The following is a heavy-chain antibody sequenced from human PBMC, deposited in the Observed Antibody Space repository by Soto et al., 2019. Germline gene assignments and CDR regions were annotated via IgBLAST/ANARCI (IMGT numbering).Heavy chain of an antibody. CDR2: ISYDGSNK. Sequence: GGSLRLSCAASGFTFSSYAMHWVRQAPGKGLEWVAVISYDGSNKYYADSVKGRFTISRDNSKNTLYLQMNSLRAEDTAVYYCARGIAAAGIEANWFDPWGQGTLVTVSS. CDR3: ARGIAAAGIEANWFDP. V-gene: IGHV3-30-3*01. J-gene: IGHJ5*02. CDR1: GFTFSSYA. D-gene: IGHD6-13*01.